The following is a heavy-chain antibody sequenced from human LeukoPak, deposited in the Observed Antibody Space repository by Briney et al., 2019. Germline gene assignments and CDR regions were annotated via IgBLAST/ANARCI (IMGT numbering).Heavy chain of an antibody. CDR2: INHSGST. D-gene: IGHD6-13*01. CDR1: GGSFSGYY. J-gene: IGHJ4*02. V-gene: IGHV4-34*01. CDR3: ARRVSYSSSWYAY. Sequence: PSETLSLTCADYGGSFSGYYWSWIRQPPGKGLEWIGEINHSGSTNYNPSLKSRVTISVDTSKNQFSLKLSSVTAADTAVYYCARRVSYSSSWYAYWGQGTLVTVSS.